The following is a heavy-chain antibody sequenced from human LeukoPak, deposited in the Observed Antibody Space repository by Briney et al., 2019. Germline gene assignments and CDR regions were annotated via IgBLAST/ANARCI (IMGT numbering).Heavy chain of an antibody. CDR1: GVSISSYY. D-gene: IGHD3-22*01. J-gene: IGHJ4*02. Sequence: SETLSLTCTVSGVSISSYYWSWIRQPPGKGLEWIGYIYYSGSTNYNPSLKSRVTISVDTSKNQFSLKLSSVTAADTAVYYCARGRDYYDSSGYDYWGQGTLVTVSS. V-gene: IGHV4-59*01. CDR3: ARGRDYYDSSGYDY. CDR2: IYYSGST.